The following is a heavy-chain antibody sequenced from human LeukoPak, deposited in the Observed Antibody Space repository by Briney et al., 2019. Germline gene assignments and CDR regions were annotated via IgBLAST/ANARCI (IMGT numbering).Heavy chain of an antibody. V-gene: IGHV4-39*01. J-gene: IGHJ4*02. D-gene: IGHD3-22*01. Sequence: SETLSLTCTVSGGSISSGPYYWGWIRQPPGKGLEWIGNIYYGENTYYNPSLKSRVTISIDTSKNQFHLKLSSLTAADTAVYYCARRDDSSGYHKIFDYWGPGTLVTVSS. CDR2: IYYGENT. CDR1: GGSISSGPYY. CDR3: ARRDDSSGYHKIFDY.